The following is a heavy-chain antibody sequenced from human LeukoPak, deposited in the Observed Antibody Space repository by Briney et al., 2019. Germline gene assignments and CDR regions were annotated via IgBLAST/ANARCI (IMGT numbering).Heavy chain of an antibody. V-gene: IGHV1-8*01. CDR3: ARSRNYYDSSGYYPHDAFDI. CDR1: GYTFTSYD. D-gene: IGHD3-22*01. J-gene: IGHJ3*02. Sequence: ASVKVSFKASGYTFTSYDINWVRQATGQGLEWMGWMNPNSGNPGYAQKFQGRVTMTRNTSISTAYMELSSLRSEDTAVYYCARSRNYYDSSGYYPHDAFDIWGQGTMVTVSS. CDR2: MNPNSGNP.